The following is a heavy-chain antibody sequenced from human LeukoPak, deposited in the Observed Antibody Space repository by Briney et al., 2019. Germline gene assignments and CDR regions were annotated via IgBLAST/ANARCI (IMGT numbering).Heavy chain of an antibody. CDR2: ISGSGGST. D-gene: IGHD3-22*01. J-gene: IGHJ4*02. Sequence: PGGSLRLSCAASGFTFSNYWMHWVRQAPGKGLEWVSAISGSGGSTYYADSVKGRFTISRDNSKNTLYLQMNSLRAEDTAVYYCAKDLLSNYYDSSGPSSFDYWGQGTLVTVSS. CDR3: AKDLLSNYYDSSGPSSFDY. CDR1: GFTFSNYW. V-gene: IGHV3-23*01.